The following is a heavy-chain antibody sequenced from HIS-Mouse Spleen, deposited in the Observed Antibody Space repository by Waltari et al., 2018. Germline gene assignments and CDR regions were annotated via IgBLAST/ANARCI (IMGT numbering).Heavy chain of an antibody. J-gene: IGHJ4*02. CDR3: ARGWGDFDY. V-gene: IGHV1-2*02. CDR2: INPNRVGT. CDR1: GYTFTGYY. Sequence: QVQLVQSGAEVKKPGASVKVSCKASGYTFTGYYMHWVRQAPGQGLEWMGWINPNRVGTNYAQKFQGRVTMTRDPSISTAYMELSRRRSDDTAVYYCARGWGDFDYWGQGTLVTVSS. D-gene: IGHD7-27*01.